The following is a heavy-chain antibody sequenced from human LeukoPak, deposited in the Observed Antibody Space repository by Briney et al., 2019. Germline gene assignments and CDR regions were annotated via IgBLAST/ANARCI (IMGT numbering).Heavy chain of an antibody. D-gene: IGHD6-19*01. CDR2: INHSGST. V-gene: IGHV4-34*01. CDR3: ARSFYSSGWYTPLRWFDT. J-gene: IGHJ5*02. Sequence: SDTLSLTCAVYGGSFSGYHWSWIHQPPGKGLEWIGEINHSGSTNYNPSLKSRVTISVDTSKNQFSLKLSFVTAADTAVYFCARSFYSSGWYTPLRWFDTWGQGTPVTVSS. CDR1: GGSFSGYH.